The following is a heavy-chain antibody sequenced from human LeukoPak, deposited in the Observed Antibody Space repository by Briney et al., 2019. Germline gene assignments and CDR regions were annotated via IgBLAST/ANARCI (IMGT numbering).Heavy chain of an antibody. J-gene: IGHJ4*02. D-gene: IGHD3-10*01. CDR1: GYTFTNYG. V-gene: IGHV1-18*01. CDR2: ISAYNGNT. Sequence: ASVKVSCKASGYTFTNYGISWVRQAPGQGLEWMGLISAYNGNTNYAQKLQGRVTMTTDTSTSTAYMELRSLRSDDTAVYYCARSGSRLLWFGETMGYCDHWGQGTLVTVSS. CDR3: ARSGSRLLWFGETMGYCDH.